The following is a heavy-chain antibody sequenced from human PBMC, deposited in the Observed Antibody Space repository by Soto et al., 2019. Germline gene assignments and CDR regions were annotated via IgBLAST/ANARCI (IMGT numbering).Heavy chain of an antibody. Sequence: PSETLSLTCAVSGGSISSGGYSWSWIRQPPGKGLEWIGYIYLSGTTYYNPSLKSRVTISLDTSKNQFSLKLSSVTAADTAVYYCARYAGENSSSWHYYYYGMDVWGQGTTVTVSS. J-gene: IGHJ6*02. CDR2: IYLSGTT. CDR1: GGSISSGGYS. CDR3: ARYAGENSSSWHYYYYGMDV. V-gene: IGHV4-30-2*01. D-gene: IGHD6-13*01.